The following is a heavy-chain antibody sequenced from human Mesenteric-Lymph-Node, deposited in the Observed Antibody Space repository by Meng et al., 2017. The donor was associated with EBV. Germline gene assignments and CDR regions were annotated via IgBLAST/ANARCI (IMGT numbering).Heavy chain of an antibody. Sequence: EVQLVASGGGLVQSGGSLRLSCSASRFTFSSYWMHWVRQGPGEGLVWVSRISSDGSSTRYAYSVKGRLTISRDNAKDTLYVQMNSLRAEDTAVYYCARKGSAYDFDYWGQGTLVTVSS. CDR2: ISSDGSST. CDR1: RFTFSSYW. V-gene: IGHV3-74*01. D-gene: IGHD3-16*01. CDR3: ARKGSAYDFDY. J-gene: IGHJ4*02.